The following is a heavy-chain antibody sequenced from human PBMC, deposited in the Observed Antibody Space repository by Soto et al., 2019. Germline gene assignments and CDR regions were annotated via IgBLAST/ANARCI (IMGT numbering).Heavy chain of an antibody. CDR2: ISSGGDSP. CDR1: GFTFSSYE. V-gene: IGHV3-48*03. CDR3: ARVYCSTTTCHVQAFDS. Sequence: PGGSLRLSCAASGFTFSSYEMNWVRQAPGKTLEWVSYISSGGDSPYYADSVKGRFTISRDNAKNSLSLQMNSLRVEDTAVYYCARVYCSTTTCHVQAFDSWGQGTLVTVSS. J-gene: IGHJ4*02. D-gene: IGHD2-2*01.